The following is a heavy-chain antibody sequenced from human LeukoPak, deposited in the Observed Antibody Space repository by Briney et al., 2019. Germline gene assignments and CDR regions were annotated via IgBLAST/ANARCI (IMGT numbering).Heavy chain of an antibody. CDR2: INHSGST. CDR3: ARPFCSTSCH. CDR1: GGSFSGYY. Sequence: GSLRLSCAVYGGSFSGYYWSWIRQPPGKGLEWIGEINHSGSTNYNPSLKSRVTISVDTSKNQFSLKLSSVTAADTAVYYCARPFCSTSCHWGQGTLVTVSS. D-gene: IGHD2-2*01. V-gene: IGHV4-34*01. J-gene: IGHJ4*02.